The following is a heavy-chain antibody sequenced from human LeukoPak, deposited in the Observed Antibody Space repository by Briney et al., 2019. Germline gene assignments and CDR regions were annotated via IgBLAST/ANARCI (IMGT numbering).Heavy chain of an antibody. V-gene: IGHV3-30*18. CDR1: GFTFSNYG. J-gene: IGHJ6*02. CDR2: ISYDESDK. CDR3: AKGVVAATNAAYYGMDV. Sequence: PGGSLRLSCAASGFTFSNYGSHWVRQAPGKGLEWVAVISYDESDKYYADSVKGRFTISRDNSKNPLYLQMNSLRPEDTAVYYCAKGVVAATNAAYYGMDVWGQGTTVTVSS. D-gene: IGHD2-15*01.